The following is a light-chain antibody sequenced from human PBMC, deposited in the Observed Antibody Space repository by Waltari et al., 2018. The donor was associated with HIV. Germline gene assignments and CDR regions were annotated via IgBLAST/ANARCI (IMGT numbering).Light chain of an antibody. J-gene: IGLJ3*02. CDR1: ALPKHY. Sequence: SYELTQPPSVSVSPGQTARITCSGDALPKHYDYWYQQKAGQAPVLVIYKDSERPSGIPERFSGSSSGTTVTLTISGVQAEDEADYYCESADSSLWVFGGGTKLTVL. CDR2: KDS. CDR3: ESADSSLWV. V-gene: IGLV3-25*03.